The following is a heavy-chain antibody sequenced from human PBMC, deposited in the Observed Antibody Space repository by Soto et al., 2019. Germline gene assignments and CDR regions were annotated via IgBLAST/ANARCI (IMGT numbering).Heavy chain of an antibody. D-gene: IGHD1-20*01. J-gene: IGHJ5*02. CDR3: AKDNWNVALSWFDP. Sequence: GGSLRLSCAASGFTFSGYARNWIRQTPGKGLEWVSAISGSGDSTYYADSLKGRFTISRDKSKNPLSLQMSSLSAEDTAVYYCAKDNWNVALSWFDPWGQGTLVTVSS. CDR2: ISGSGDST. V-gene: IGHV3-23*01. CDR1: GFTFSGYA.